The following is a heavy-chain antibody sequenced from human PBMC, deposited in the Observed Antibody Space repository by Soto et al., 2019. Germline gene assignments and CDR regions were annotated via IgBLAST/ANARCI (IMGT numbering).Heavy chain of an antibody. J-gene: IGHJ4*02. CDR3: PRLPNTSPQN. CDR2: ISTDASST. CDR1: GFTFSSYW. V-gene: IGHV3-74*01. D-gene: IGHD3-3*01. Sequence: EVQLVESGGGLVQPGGSLRLSCAASGFTFSSYWMHWVRQAPGKGLVWVSSISTDASSTSYTDPVKGRFTISRDNAKNTVYLQMNSMRAEDTAVYYCPRLPNTSPQNWGQGTLVIVSP.